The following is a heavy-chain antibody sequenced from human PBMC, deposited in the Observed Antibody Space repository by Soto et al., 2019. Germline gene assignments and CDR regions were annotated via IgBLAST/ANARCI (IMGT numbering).Heavy chain of an antibody. D-gene: IGHD5-12*01. V-gene: IGHV3-23*01. CDR3: AKATTVNIVATTFIDY. Sequence: GGFLRLSCAASGFTFSSYAMSWVRQAPGKGLEWVSAISGSGGSTYYADSVKGRFTISRDNSKNTLYLQMNSLRAEDTAVYYCAKATTVNIVATTFIDYWGQGTLVTVSS. J-gene: IGHJ4*02. CDR1: GFTFSSYA. CDR2: ISGSGGST.